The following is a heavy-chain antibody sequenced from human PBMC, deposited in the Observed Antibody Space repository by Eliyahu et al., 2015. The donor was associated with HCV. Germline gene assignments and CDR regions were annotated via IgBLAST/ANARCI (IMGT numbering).Heavy chain of an antibody. CDR2: IGTAGDT. CDR1: GFTFSXYD. D-gene: IGHD3-10*01. CDR3: ARSLNYSPFDI. J-gene: IGHJ3*02. Sequence: EVQLVESGGGLVQPGGSLRLXCAASGFTFSXYDMXXVRQATGKGLEWVSAIGTAGDTYYPGSVKGRFTISRENAKNSLYLQMNSLRAGDTAVYYCARSLNYSPFDIWGQGTMVTVSS. V-gene: IGHV3-13*01.